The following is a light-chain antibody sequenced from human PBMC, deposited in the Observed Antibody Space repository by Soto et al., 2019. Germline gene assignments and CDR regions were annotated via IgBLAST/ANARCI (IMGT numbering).Light chain of an antibody. J-gene: IGLJ2*01. V-gene: IGLV2-14*01. CDR3: SSYTGSSTLVV. CDR2: DVS. CDR1: SSDVGGYNY. Sequence: QSVLTQPASVSGSPGQSITISCTGTSSDVGGYNYVSWYQQHPGKAPKLMIYDVSNRPSGVSNRFSGSKSGNTASLTISGLQAEDEADYYCSSYTGSSTLVVFGRGTKVTVL.